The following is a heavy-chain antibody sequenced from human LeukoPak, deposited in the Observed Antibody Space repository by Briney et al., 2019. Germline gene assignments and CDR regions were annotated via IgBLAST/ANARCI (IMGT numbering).Heavy chain of an antibody. CDR3: AKDLAGSGATTLVFDF. D-gene: IGHD1-26*01. CDR1: GFTFSNAW. J-gene: IGHJ4*02. Sequence: PGGSLRLSCAASGFTFSNAWMSWVRQAPGKGLEWVSGISGSGGSTYYADSVRGRFTISRDNSKNTLFLQMNSLRDEDTAVYYCAKDLAGSGATTLVFDFWGQGTLVTVSS. CDR2: ISGSGGST. V-gene: IGHV3-23*01.